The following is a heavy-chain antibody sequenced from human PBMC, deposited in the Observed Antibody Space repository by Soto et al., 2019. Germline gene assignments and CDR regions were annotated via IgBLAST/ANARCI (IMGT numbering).Heavy chain of an antibody. CDR2: INAGNGNT. Sequence: ASVKVSCKASGYTFTSYAMHWVRQAPGQRLEWMGWINAGNGNTKYSQKFQGRVTITRDTSASTAYMELSSLRSEETAVYYCARDSRITGTNPVYWGQGTLVPVSS. CDR1: GYTFTSYA. D-gene: IGHD1-7*01. CDR3: ARDSRITGTNPVY. V-gene: IGHV1-3*01. J-gene: IGHJ4*02.